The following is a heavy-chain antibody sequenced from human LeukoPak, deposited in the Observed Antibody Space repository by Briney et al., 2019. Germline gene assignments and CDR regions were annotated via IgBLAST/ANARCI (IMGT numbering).Heavy chain of an antibody. CDR2: INHSGST. CDR1: GGSFSGYY. V-gene: IGHV4-34*01. CDR3: ARRLVTNSITIFGVVINNPYQTSRAHFDY. D-gene: IGHD3-3*01. J-gene: IGHJ4*02. Sequence: SETLSLTSAVYGGSFSGYYWSWIRQPPGKGLEWIGEINHSGSTNYNPSLKSRVTISVDTSKNQFSLKLSSVTAADTAVYYCARRLVTNSITIFGVVINNPYQTSRAHFDYWGQGTLVTVSS.